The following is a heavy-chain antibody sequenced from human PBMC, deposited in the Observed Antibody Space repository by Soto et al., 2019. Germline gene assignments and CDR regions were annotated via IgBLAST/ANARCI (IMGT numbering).Heavy chain of an antibody. V-gene: IGHV1-69*01. CDR1: GGTFNNYG. D-gene: IGHD3-9*01. CDR3: ASWDYDVLTGYSYDD. CDR2: IIPMIGRT. J-gene: IGHJ4*02. Sequence: QVQLVQSGAEVKKPGSSVKVSCKASGGTFNNYGMGWVRQAPGQGLEWMGGIIPMIGRTNYAQKFQGRLTLTADASRSTAYMGRRSLRSDDTAVYYCASWDYDVLTGYSYDDWGQGTLVTVSS.